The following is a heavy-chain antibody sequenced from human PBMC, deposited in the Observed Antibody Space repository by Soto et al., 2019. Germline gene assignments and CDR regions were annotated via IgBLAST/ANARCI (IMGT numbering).Heavy chain of an antibody. CDR3: ARLRVGATAGGYFDY. D-gene: IGHD1-26*01. V-gene: IGHV1-69*13. CDR1: GGTFSSYA. Sequence: SVKVSCKASGGTFSSYAISWVRQAPGQGLEWMGGIIPIFGTANYAQKFQGRVTITADESTSTAYMELSSLRSEDTAVYYCARLRVGATAGGYFDYWGQGTLVTVSS. CDR2: IIPIFGTA. J-gene: IGHJ4*02.